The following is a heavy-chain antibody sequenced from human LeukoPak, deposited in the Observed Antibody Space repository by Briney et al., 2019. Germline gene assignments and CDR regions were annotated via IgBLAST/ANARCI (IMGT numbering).Heavy chain of an antibody. CDR2: IYPGDSDT. J-gene: IGHJ4*02. Sequence: GESLKISCKVSGYTFTTSWIGWVRQMPGKGLGWMGIIYPGDSDTRFSPSLQGQVPNAADNSINTDYLQWSSLKALDTAMYYCARPHTLDRTTKYYFDYWGQGTLVTVSS. D-gene: IGHD1-26*01. CDR3: ARPHTLDRTTKYYFDY. CDR1: GYTFTTSW. V-gene: IGHV5-51*01.